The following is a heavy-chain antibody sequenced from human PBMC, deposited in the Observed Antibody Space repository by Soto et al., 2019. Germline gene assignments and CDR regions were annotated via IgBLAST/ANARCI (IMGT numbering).Heavy chain of an antibody. CDR1: GYTFTSYA. D-gene: IGHD3-3*01. CDR3: ARGGDFWSGYLFPNYYYYGMDV. Sequence: ASVKVSCKASGYTFTSYAMHWVRHAPGQRLEWMGWINAGNGNTKYSQKFQGRVTITRDTSASTAYMELSSLRSEDTAVYYCARGGDFWSGYLFPNYYYYGMDVWGQGTTVTVSS. CDR2: INAGNGNT. J-gene: IGHJ6*02. V-gene: IGHV1-3*01.